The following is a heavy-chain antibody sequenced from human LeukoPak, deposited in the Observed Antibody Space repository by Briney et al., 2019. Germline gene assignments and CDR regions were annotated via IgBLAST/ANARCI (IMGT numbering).Heavy chain of an antibody. D-gene: IGHD2-15*01. Sequence: PSETLSLTCAVSGASISSSNWWSWVRQPPGKGLEWIGEIYHSGSTNYNPSLKSRVTISVDKSKNQFSLKLTSVTAADTAVYYCARDRYCSGRSCYGPPDYWGQGVLVTVSS. CDR1: GASISSSNW. CDR2: IYHSGST. CDR3: ARDRYCSGRSCYGPPDY. V-gene: IGHV4-4*02. J-gene: IGHJ4*02.